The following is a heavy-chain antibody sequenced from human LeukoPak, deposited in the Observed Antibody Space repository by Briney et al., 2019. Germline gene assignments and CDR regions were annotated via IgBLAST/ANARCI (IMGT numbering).Heavy chain of an antibody. Sequence: SETLSLTCAVYVGSFSGYYWSWIRQPPGKGLEWIGEINHSGSTNYNSSLKSRVTISVDTSKNQFSLKLSSVTAADTAVYYCARGYYGSGSHCCHMDVWGKGTTITVSA. V-gene: IGHV4-34*01. CDR2: INHSGST. CDR1: VGSFSGYY. J-gene: IGHJ6*04. D-gene: IGHD3-10*01. CDR3: ARGYYGSGSHCCHMDV.